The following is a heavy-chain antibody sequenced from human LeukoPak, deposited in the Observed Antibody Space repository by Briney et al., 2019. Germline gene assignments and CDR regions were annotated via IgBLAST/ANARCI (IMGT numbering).Heavy chain of an antibody. CDR1: GFTVSSNY. CDR3: AKDYYGSGSYYMPPAHYFDY. J-gene: IGHJ4*02. CDR2: ISGSGGST. Sequence: GGSLRLSCAASGFTVSSNYMSWVRQAPGKGLEWVSAISGSGGSTYYADSVKGRFTISRDNSKNTLYLQMNSLRAEDTAVYYCAKDYYGSGSYYMPPAHYFDYWGQGTLVTVSS. D-gene: IGHD3-10*01. V-gene: IGHV3-23*01.